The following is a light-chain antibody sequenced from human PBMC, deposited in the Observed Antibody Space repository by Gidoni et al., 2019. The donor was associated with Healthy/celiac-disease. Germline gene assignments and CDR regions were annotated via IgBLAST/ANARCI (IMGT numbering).Light chain of an antibody. CDR2: GAS. J-gene: IGKJ1*01. Sequence: EIVFTQSPGTLSLSPGERATLSCRASQSVSSSYLAWYPQKPGQAPSLLIYGASSRATGSPDRFSGSGSGTDFTLTISRLEPEDFAVYYCQQYGSSPRTFGQGTKVEIK. CDR3: QQYGSSPRT. V-gene: IGKV3-20*01. CDR1: QSVSSSY.